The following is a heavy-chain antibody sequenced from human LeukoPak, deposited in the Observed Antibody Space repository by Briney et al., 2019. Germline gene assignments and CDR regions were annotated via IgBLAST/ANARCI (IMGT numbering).Heavy chain of an antibody. Sequence: PSETLSLTCTVSGGSISSSSYYWGWIRQPPGKGLEWIGSIYYNGSTYYNPSLKSRATISVDTSKNQFSLKLSSVTAADTAVYYCANGLYYFDYWGQGTLVTVSS. CDR2: IYYNGST. V-gene: IGHV4-39*07. J-gene: IGHJ4*02. CDR1: GGSISSSSYY. CDR3: ANGLYYFDY. D-gene: IGHD3/OR15-3a*01.